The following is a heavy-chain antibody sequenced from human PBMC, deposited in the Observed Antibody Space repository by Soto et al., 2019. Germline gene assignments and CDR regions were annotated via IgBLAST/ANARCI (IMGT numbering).Heavy chain of an antibody. CDR3: ARGRGEKYYYDSSGYPPQDY. D-gene: IGHD3-22*01. V-gene: IGHV3-21*01. Sequence: PGGSLRLSCAASGFTFSSYSMNWVRQAPGKGLEWVSSISSSSSYIYYADSVKGRFTISRDNAKNSLYLQMNSLRAEDTAVYYCARGRGEKYYYDSSGYPPQDYWGQGTLVTVSS. CDR1: GFTFSSYS. J-gene: IGHJ4*02. CDR2: ISSSSSYI.